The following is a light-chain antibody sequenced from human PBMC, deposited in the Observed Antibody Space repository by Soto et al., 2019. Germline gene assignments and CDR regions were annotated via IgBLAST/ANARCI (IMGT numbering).Light chain of an antibody. V-gene: IGKV1-39*01. J-gene: IGKJ1*01. CDR1: QSISSY. CDR2: AAS. Sequence: IQMPPSPSSLSSTVGARVPITCRASQSISSYLNWYQQKPGKAPKLLIYAASSLQSGVPSRFSGSGSGTDFTLTISSLQPEDFATYYCQQSYSTPPTFGQGTKVDIK. CDR3: QQSYSTPPT.